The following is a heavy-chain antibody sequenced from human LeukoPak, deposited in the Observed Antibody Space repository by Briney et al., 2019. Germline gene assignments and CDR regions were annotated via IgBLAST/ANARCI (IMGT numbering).Heavy chain of an antibody. V-gene: IGHV4-59*11. J-gene: IGHJ3*02. CDR3: ARDRGDILTGYLDAFDI. CDR1: GGSIGSHY. Sequence: SETLSLTCTVSGGSIGSHYWNWIRQPPGKGLEWIGYIYYSGRTNYNPSLKSRVTISVDTSKSQFSLKLSSVGAADTAVYYCARDRGDILTGYLDAFDIWGQGTMVTVSS. D-gene: IGHD3-9*01. CDR2: IYYSGRT.